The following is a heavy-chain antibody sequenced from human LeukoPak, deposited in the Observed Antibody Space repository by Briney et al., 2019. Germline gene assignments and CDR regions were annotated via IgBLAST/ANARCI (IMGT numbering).Heavy chain of an antibody. CDR2: TGTTGDT. Sequence: GGSLRLSRAASGFTFSRHDMHWVRQATGKGLEWVSGTGTTGDTYYAGSVKGRFTISREDAKNSLYLQMNSLRAEDTALYYCTKDTYYDILTGYYTFDYWGQGTLVTVSS. D-gene: IGHD3-9*01. J-gene: IGHJ4*02. CDR3: TKDTYYDILTGYYTFDY. CDR1: GFTFSRHD. V-gene: IGHV3-13*01.